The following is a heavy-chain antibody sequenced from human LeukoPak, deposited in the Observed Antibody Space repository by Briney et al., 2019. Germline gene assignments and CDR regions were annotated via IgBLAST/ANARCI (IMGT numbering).Heavy chain of an antibody. CDR1: GFTFSSYA. V-gene: IGHV3-23*01. CDR2: ISGSGGST. D-gene: IGHD2/OR15-2a*01. J-gene: IGHJ5*02. CDR3: ARGKTSQNIVTRKTYNWFDP. Sequence: GGSLRLSCAASGFTFSSYAMSWVRQAPGKGLEWVSAISGSGGSTYYADSVKGRFTISRDNAKNSLYLQMKSLRVEDTAVYYCARGKTSQNIVTRKTYNWFDPWGQGTLVTVSS.